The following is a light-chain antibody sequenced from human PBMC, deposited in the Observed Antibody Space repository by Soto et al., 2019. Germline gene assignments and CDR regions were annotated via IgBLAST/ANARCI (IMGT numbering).Light chain of an antibody. J-gene: IGLJ1*01. CDR1: SSDVGGYNY. V-gene: IGLV2-14*03. CDR3: SSYTSSSTYV. CDR2: DVT. Sequence: QCVLTQPASVSGSPGQSITISCTGTSSDVGGYNYVSWYQQYPGKAPKLMIYDVTNRPSGVSIRFSGSKSGNTASLTISGLQAEDEADYYCSSYTSSSTYVFGTGTKVTVL.